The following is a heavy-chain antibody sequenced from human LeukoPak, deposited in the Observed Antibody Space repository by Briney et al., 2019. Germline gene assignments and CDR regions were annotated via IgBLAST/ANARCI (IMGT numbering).Heavy chain of an antibody. Sequence: GESLKISCKGSGYSFTSYWISWVRQMPGKGLEWMGRIDPSDSYTTYSPSFQGHVTISADKSISTAYLQWSSLKASDTAMYYCARQGVGGSSWYYYYGMDVWGKGTTVTVSS. CDR3: ARQGVGGSSWYYYYGMDV. V-gene: IGHV5-10-1*01. CDR1: GYSFTSYW. CDR2: IDPSDSYT. D-gene: IGHD6-13*01. J-gene: IGHJ6*04.